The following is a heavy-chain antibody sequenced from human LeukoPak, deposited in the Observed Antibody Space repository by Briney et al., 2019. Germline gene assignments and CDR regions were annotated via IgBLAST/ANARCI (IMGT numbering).Heavy chain of an antibody. Sequence: GGSLRLSCAASGFTFSSYSMNWVRQPPGKGLEWVTFMSYDGSNKQYVDSVKGRFTISRDDSKNTLYLQMNSLRAEDTAEYYCVKEAKYCSGGDCYYPFHYWGQGSLVTVSS. CDR1: GFTFSSYS. CDR2: MSYDGSNK. J-gene: IGHJ4*02. D-gene: IGHD2-15*01. CDR3: VKEAKYCSGGDCYYPFHY. V-gene: IGHV3-30*18.